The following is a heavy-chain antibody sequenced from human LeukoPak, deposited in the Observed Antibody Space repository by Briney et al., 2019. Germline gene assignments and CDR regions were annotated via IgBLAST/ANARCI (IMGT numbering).Heavy chain of an antibody. J-gene: IGHJ6*04. CDR1: GCTFNNYA. D-gene: IGHD3-3*01. Sequence: GGSLRLSCAASGCTFNNYAMTWVRQAPGKGLEWVSTISGSGGTRHYVDSLQGRFTISRDNSKSTLYLQMDGLRAEDTAIYYCAKNLRFLEWLANLDVWGKGTAVTVSS. V-gene: IGHV3-23*01. CDR3: AKNLRFLEWLANLDV. CDR2: ISGSGGTR.